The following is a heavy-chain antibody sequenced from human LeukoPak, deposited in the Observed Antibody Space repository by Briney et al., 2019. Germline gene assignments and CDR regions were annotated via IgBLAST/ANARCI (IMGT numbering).Heavy chain of an antibody. CDR1: GYTFTSYA. J-gene: IGHJ4*02. V-gene: IGHV1-3*01. Sequence: ASVTVSCEASGYTFTSYAMHWVRQAPGQRLEWMGWINAGNGNTKYSQKFQGRVTITRDTSASTAYMELSSLRSEDTAVYYCARAGSYGDGYYFDYWGQGTLVTVSS. CDR2: INAGNGNT. CDR3: ARAGSYGDGYYFDY. D-gene: IGHD5-18*01.